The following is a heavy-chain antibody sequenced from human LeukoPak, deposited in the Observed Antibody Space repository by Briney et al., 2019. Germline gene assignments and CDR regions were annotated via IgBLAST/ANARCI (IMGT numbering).Heavy chain of an antibody. V-gene: IGHV3-23*01. CDR3: AKGKVNHDGAFDF. Sequence: GGSLRLSCVVSGFSFSSYAMSWVRQAPGKGLEWVSSISAGGRTYYADSVKGRFTISRDGSKETVFLQMNSLRAEDTAHYYCAKGKVNHDGAFDFWGQGTTVTVSS. CDR2: ISAGGRT. CDR1: GFSFSSYA. J-gene: IGHJ3*01. D-gene: IGHD1-14*01.